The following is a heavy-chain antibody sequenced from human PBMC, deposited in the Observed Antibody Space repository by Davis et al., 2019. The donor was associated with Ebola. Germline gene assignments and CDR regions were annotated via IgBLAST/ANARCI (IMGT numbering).Heavy chain of an antibody. CDR1: GGTFSSYA. J-gene: IGHJ6*02. Sequence: AASVKVSCKASGGTFSSYAISWVRQAPGQGLEWMGWINPNSGGTNYAQKFQGWVTMTRDTSISTAYMELSRLRSDDTAVYYCARDSIVATIYNYYYYYGMDVWGQGTTVTVSS. CDR3: ARDSIVATIYNYYYYYGMDV. D-gene: IGHD5-12*01. V-gene: IGHV1-2*04. CDR2: INPNSGGT.